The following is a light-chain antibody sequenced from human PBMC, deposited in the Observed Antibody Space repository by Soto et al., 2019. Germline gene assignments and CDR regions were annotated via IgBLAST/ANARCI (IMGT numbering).Light chain of an antibody. J-gene: IGKJ2*02. CDR3: QQYGSSPST. CDR1: QIVSSSY. V-gene: IGKV3-20*01. CDR2: GAS. Sequence: EIVLTQSPGTLSLSPGERATLSCRASQIVSSSYLAWYQQTPGQAPRLLIYGASSRATGIPDRFSGSGSGTDFTLTISRLEPEDFAVYYCQQYGSSPSTFGQGTKLEIK.